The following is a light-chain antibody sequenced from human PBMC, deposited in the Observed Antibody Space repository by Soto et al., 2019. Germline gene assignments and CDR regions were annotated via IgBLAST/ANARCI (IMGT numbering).Light chain of an antibody. CDR2: GAS. CDR3: QQYNNWGT. V-gene: IGKV3-15*01. Sequence: EIVMTQSPATLSVSPVDRATLSCRASQSVSSNLAWYQQKPGQAPRLLIYGASTRATGIPARFSGSGSGTEFTLTISSLQSEDFAVYYCQQYNNWGTFGQGTKVEIK. J-gene: IGKJ1*01. CDR1: QSVSSN.